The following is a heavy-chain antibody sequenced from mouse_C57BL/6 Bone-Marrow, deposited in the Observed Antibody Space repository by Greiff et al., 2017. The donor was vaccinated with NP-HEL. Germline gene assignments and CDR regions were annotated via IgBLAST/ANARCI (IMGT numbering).Heavy chain of an antibody. CDR3: TRPVTTGNYYAMDY. J-gene: IGHJ4*01. Sequence: QVQLQQSGAELVRPGASVTLSCKASGYTFTDYEMHWVKQTPVHGLEWIGAIDPETGGTAYNQKFKGKAILTADKSSSTAYMELRSLTSEDSAVYYCTRPVTTGNYYAMDYWGQGTSVTVSS. CDR1: GYTFTDYE. V-gene: IGHV1-15*01. D-gene: IGHD2-2*01. CDR2: IDPETGGT.